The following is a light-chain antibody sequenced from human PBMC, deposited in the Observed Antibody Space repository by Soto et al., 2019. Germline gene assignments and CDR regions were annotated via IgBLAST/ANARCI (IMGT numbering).Light chain of an antibody. V-gene: IGKV1-5*03. CDR3: QQYNSYART. Sequence: DIQMTQSPSTLSASVVDGVTITCRASQSISTWLAWYQQKPGKAPKLLIYRASSLESGVPSRFSGSGSGTEFTLTISGLQPDDFATYYCQQYNSYARTFGQGTKVEIK. J-gene: IGKJ1*01. CDR2: RAS. CDR1: QSISTW.